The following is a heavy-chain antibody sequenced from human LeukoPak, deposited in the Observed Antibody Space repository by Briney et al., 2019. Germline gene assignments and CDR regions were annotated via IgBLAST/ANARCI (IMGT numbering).Heavy chain of an antibody. CDR3: ARPGLYEGWFDP. CDR2: INPNSGGT. Sequence: ASVKVSCKASGYTFTGYYMHWVRQAPGQGLEWMGWINPNSGGTNYAQKFQGRVTMTRDTSISTVYMELSRLRSDDTAVYYCARPGLYEGWFDPWGQGTLVTVSS. V-gene: IGHV1-2*02. D-gene: IGHD3-16*01. CDR1: GYTFTGYY. J-gene: IGHJ5*02.